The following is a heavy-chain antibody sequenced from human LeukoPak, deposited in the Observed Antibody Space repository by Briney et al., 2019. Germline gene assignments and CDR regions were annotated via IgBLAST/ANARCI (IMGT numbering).Heavy chain of an antibody. D-gene: IGHD3-22*01. V-gene: IGHV3-23*01. CDR1: GFTFSNYA. J-gene: IGHJ6*03. CDR2: ISGSGGST. Sequence: PGGSLRLSCAASGFTFSNYAMSWVRQAPGKGLEWVSAISGSGGSTYYADSVKGRFTISRDNSKNTLYLQMNSLRAEDTAVYYCAKDAGLAIVVVFPYYYYMDVWGKGTTVTVSS. CDR3: AKDAGLAIVVVFPYYYYMDV.